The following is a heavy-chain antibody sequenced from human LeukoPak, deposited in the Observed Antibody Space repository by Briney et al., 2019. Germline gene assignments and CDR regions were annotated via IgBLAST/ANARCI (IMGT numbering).Heavy chain of an antibody. J-gene: IGHJ3*02. CDR3: AREGAFDI. CDR2: IYYSGST. CDR1: GGSISSYY. Sequence: SETLSLTCTVSGGSISSYYWSWIRQPPGKGLEWIGYIYYSGSTNYNPSLKSRVTISVDTSKNQFSLKLSSVTAADTAVYYCAREGAFDIWGQGTMVTVSS. V-gene: IGHV4-59*12.